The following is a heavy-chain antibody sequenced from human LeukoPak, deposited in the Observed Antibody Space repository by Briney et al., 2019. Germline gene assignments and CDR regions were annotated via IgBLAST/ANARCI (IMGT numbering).Heavy chain of an antibody. J-gene: IGHJ5*02. CDR1: GYTLTELS. CDR3: AAAGMPQEDHLRMWGWLDP. CDR2: FDPEDGET. D-gene: IGHD2-2*01. Sequence: ASVKVSCKVSGYTLTELSMHWVRQAPGKGLEWMGGFDPEDGETIYAQNFQGRVTMTEDTSTDTAYMELSSLRFEDTAVYYCAAAGMPQEDHLRMWGWLDPWGQGTLVTVSS. V-gene: IGHV1-24*01.